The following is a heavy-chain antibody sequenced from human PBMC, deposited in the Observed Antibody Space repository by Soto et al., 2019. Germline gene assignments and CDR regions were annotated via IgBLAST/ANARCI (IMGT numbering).Heavy chain of an antibody. V-gene: IGHV1-69*13. Sequence: ASVKVSCKASGGTFSSYAISWVRQAPGQGLEWMGGIIPIFGTANYAQKFQGRVTITADESTSTAYMELSSLRSEDTAVYYCARSSTLLSHDAFDIWGQGTMVTVSS. CDR3: ARSSTLLSHDAFDI. J-gene: IGHJ3*02. D-gene: IGHD3-10*01. CDR2: IIPIFGTA. CDR1: GGTFSSYA.